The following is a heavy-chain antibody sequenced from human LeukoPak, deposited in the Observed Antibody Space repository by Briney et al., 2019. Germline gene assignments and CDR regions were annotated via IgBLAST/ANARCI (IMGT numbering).Heavy chain of an antibody. Sequence: PGGSLRLSCAASRFTFSSYAMSWVRQAPGKGLEWVSAISGSGGSTYYADSVKGRFTISRDNSKNTLYLQMNSLRAEDTAVYYCAKGVSSGYYPVYFDYWGQGTLVTVSS. J-gene: IGHJ4*02. D-gene: IGHD3-22*01. CDR3: AKGVSSGYYPVYFDY. CDR2: ISGSGGST. V-gene: IGHV3-23*01. CDR1: RFTFSSYA.